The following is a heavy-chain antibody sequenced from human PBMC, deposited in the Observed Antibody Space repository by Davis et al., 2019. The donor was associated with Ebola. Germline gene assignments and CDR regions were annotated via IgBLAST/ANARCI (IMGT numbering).Heavy chain of an antibody. V-gene: IGHV1-2*02. CDR2: INPNSGGT. Sequence: ASVKVSCKASGGTFSSYAISWVRQAPGQGLEWMGWINPNSGGTNYAQKFQGRVTMTRDTSISTAYMELSSLRSDDTAVYYCARRGLYYYDSSGYYHGAFDIWGQGTMVTVSS. D-gene: IGHD3-22*01. J-gene: IGHJ3*02. CDR3: ARRGLYYYDSSGYYHGAFDI. CDR1: GGTFSSYA.